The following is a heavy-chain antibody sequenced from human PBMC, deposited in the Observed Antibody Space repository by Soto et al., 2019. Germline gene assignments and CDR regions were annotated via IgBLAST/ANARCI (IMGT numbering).Heavy chain of an antibody. V-gene: IGHV3-23*01. D-gene: IGHD6-13*01. CDR2: ISGSGGST. CDR3: AKEFARNTAAAGTDY. Sequence: SLRLSCAASGFAFSSYAMSWVRQAPGKGLEWVSAISGSGGSTYYADSVKGRFTISRDNSKNTLYLQMNSLRAEDTAVYYCAKEFARNTAAAGTDYWGQGTLVTVSS. J-gene: IGHJ4*02. CDR1: GFAFSSYA.